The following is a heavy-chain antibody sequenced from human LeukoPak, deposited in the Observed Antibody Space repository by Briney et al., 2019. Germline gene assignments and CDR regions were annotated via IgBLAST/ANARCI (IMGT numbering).Heavy chain of an antibody. CDR1: GGTFSSYA. Sequence: SVKVSCKASGGTFSSYAISWVRQAPGQGLEWMGGIIPIFGTANYAQKFQGRVTMTRDMSTSTVYMELSSLRSEDTAVYYCARDPPTYYYDSSGLDYWGQGTLVTVSS. J-gene: IGHJ4*02. CDR3: ARDPPTYYYDSSGLDY. CDR2: IIPIFGTA. V-gene: IGHV1-69*05. D-gene: IGHD3-22*01.